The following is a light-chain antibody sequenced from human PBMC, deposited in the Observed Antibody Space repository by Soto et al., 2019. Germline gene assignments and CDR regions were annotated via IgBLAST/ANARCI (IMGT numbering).Light chain of an antibody. CDR1: QSVRNN. J-gene: IGKJ1*01. CDR2: AVS. V-gene: IGKV3-15*01. Sequence: DIVMTQSPVTLSVSPGEGATLFCRASQSVRNNLAWYQQKPGLAPRLLIYAVSTRATGVPARCSGNGSETEFTLSISGLQSDDFARYYWQQYNRWPPWTFGQGTTVDIK. CDR3: QQYNRWPPWT.